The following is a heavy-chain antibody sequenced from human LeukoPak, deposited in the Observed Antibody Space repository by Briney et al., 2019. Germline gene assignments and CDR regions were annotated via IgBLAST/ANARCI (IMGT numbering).Heavy chain of an antibody. J-gene: IGHJ5*02. Sequence: GASVKVSCKASGGTFSSYAISWVRQAPGQGLEWMGGIIPIFGTANYAQKFQGRVTITADESTSTAYMELSSLRSEDTAVYYCAGDWPLRSSGYPSGFDPWGQGTLVTVSS. D-gene: IGHD3-22*01. CDR2: IIPIFGTA. V-gene: IGHV1-69*13. CDR3: AGDWPLRSSGYPSGFDP. CDR1: GGTFSSYA.